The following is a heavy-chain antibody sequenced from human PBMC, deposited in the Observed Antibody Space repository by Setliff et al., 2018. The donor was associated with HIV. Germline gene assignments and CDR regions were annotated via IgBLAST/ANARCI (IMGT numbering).Heavy chain of an antibody. D-gene: IGHD2-21*02. CDR3: ARADCGGDCYLPYYFDH. CDR2: MSPKSGNT. J-gene: IGHJ4*02. CDR1: GYTFSDYD. Sequence: ASVKVSCKASGYTFSDYDINWVRQATGQGLEWMGWMSPKSGNTGYAQKFQGRATMTRNTSISTVYMELSSLRSEDTAVYYCARADCGGDCYLPYYFDHWGQGTLVTVSS. V-gene: IGHV1-8*02.